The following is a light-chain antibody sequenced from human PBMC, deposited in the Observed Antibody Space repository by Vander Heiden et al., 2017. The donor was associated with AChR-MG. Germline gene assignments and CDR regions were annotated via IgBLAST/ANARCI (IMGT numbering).Light chain of an antibody. Sequence: EIVLTQSPATLSLSPGERATLSCRPSQSVSSYLAWYQQKPGQAPRLLIYDASNRATGIPARFSGSGSGTDFTLTISRLEPEDFAVYYCQQRVNWPPFTFGHGTKVDIK. J-gene: IGKJ3*01. V-gene: IGKV3-11*01. CDR2: DAS. CDR3: QQRVNWPPFT. CDR1: QSVSSY.